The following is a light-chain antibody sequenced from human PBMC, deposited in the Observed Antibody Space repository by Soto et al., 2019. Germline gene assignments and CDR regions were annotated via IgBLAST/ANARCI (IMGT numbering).Light chain of an antibody. CDR3: PQSFVPPRT. V-gene: IGKV1-39*01. J-gene: IGKJ1*01. CDR1: QSVSSY. Sequence: DIQMTQSPSSLSASVGDRVTITCRASQSVSSYLNWYQQKPGKAPKVLIYAASALQSGVRARFSGSGYGTDLSLTIDSLQSEDFETHCCPQSFVPPRTFGKRTKVPIK. CDR2: AAS.